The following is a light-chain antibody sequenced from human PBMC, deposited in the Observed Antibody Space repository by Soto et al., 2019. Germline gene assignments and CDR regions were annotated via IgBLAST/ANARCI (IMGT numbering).Light chain of an antibody. CDR3: SSYTSSAPGVL. V-gene: IGLV2-14*03. Sequence: QSALAQPASVSGSPGQSITISCSGTSSDVGGSNYVSWYQQHPGEALKLMIYDVSYRPSGVSNRFSGSKSGNTASLTISGLQAGDEADYFCSSYTSSAPGVLFGGGTKLTVL. CDR1: SSDVGGSNY. CDR2: DVS. J-gene: IGLJ2*01.